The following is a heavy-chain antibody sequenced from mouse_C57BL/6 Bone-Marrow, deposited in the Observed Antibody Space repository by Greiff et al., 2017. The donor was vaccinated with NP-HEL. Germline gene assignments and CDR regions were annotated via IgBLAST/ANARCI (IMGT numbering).Heavy chain of an antibody. CDR2: IYWDDDK. CDR3: ARRRDSSLDY. J-gene: IGHJ2*01. CDR1: GFSLSTSGMG. V-gene: IGHV8-12*01. Sequence: VKLVESGPGILQSSQTLSLTCSFSGFSLSTSGMGVSWIRQPSGKGLEWLAHIYWDDDKRYNPSLKSRLTISKDTSRNQVFLKITSVDTADTATYYCARRRDSSLDYWGQGTTLTVSS. D-gene: IGHD1-1*01.